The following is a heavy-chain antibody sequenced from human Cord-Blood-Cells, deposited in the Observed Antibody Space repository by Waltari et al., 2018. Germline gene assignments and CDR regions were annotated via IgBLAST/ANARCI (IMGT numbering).Heavy chain of an antibody. CDR3: VRVPRGYSYEYYFDY. V-gene: IGHV4-59*01. J-gene: IGHJ4*02. D-gene: IGHD5-18*01. Sequence: QVQLQESGPGLVKPSETLSLTCTVSGGSISSYYWSWIRQPPGKGLEWIGYIYYSGSTNYNPSLKSRVTISVDTSKNQFSLKLSSVTAADTAVYYCVRVPRGYSYEYYFDYWGQGTLVTVSS. CDR1: GGSISSYY. CDR2: IYYSGST.